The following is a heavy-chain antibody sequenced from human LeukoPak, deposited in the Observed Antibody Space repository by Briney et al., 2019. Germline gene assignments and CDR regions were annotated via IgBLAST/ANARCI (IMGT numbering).Heavy chain of an antibody. V-gene: IGHV3-21*01. CDR3: ASEGAARRNWFDP. CDR2: ISSSSSYI. D-gene: IGHD6-6*01. CDR1: GFTFSSHS. J-gene: IGHJ5*02. Sequence: GSLRLSFAASGFTFSSHSMNWVRQAPGKGLEWVSSISSSSSYIYYADSVKGRFTISRDNAKNSLYLQMNSLRAEDTAVYYCASEGAARRNWFDPWGQGTLVTVSS.